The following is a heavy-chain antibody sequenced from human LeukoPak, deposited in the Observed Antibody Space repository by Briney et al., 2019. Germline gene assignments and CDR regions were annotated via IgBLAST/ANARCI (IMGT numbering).Heavy chain of an antibody. CDR3: ARPTIYSSGWYN. J-gene: IGHJ4*02. Sequence: GASVKVSCRASGYTFTGYYMHWVRQAPGQGLEWMGWINPNSGGTNYAQKFQGRVTMTRDTSISTAYMELSRLRSDDTAVYYCARPTIYSSGWYNWGQGTLVTVSS. D-gene: IGHD6-19*01. V-gene: IGHV1-2*02. CDR2: INPNSGGT. CDR1: GYTFTGYY.